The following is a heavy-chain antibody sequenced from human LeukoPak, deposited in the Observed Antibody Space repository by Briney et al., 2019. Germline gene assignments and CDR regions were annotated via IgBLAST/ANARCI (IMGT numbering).Heavy chain of an antibody. CDR1: GFTFSSYW. V-gene: IGHV3-7*02. CDR3: ARGSLRFCSSSSCDPFDS. J-gene: IGHJ4*02. CDR2: IKQDGSEK. Sequence: GGSLRLSCAASGFTFSSYWMSWVRQAPGKGLEWVANIKQDGSEKYYVDSVKGRFTISRDNAKNSLYLQMNSLRAEDTAVYYCARGSLRFCSSSSCDPFDSWGQGTLVTVSS. D-gene: IGHD2-2*01.